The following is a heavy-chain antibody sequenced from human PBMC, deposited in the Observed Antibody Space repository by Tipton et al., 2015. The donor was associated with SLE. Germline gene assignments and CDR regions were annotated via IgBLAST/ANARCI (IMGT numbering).Heavy chain of an antibody. CDR3: ARGPYFDFWSGYAPVMGYFQH. CDR2: IYYSGST. Sequence: GLVKPSETLSLTCTVSGGSISSYYWSWIRQPPGKGLEWIGYIYYSGSTNYNPSPKSRVTISVDTSKNQFSLKLSSVTAADTAVYYCARGPYFDFWSGYAPVMGYFQHWGQGTLVTVSS. J-gene: IGHJ1*01. D-gene: IGHD3-3*01. V-gene: IGHV4-59*01. CDR1: GGSISSYY.